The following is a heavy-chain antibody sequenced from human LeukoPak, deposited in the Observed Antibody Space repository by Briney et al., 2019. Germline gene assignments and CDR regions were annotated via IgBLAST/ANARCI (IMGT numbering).Heavy chain of an antibody. CDR3: ARGYSSSWWGYYYMDV. J-gene: IGHJ6*03. CDR1: GGSFSGYY. D-gene: IGHD6-13*01. CDR2: INHSRST. Sequence: SETLSLTCAVYGGSFSGYYWSWIRQPPGKGLEWIGEINHSRSTNYNPSLKSRVTISVDTSKNQFSLKLSSVTAADTAVYYCARGYSSSWWGYYYMDVWGKGTTVTVSS. V-gene: IGHV4-34*01.